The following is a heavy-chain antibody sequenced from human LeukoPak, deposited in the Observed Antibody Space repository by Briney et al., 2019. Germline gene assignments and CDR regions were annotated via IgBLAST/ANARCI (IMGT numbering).Heavy chain of an antibody. CDR2: INPNSGGT. D-gene: IGHD5-24*01. Sequence: ASVKVSCKASGGTFSSYAISWVRQAPGQGLEWMGRINPNSGGTNYAQKFQGRVTMTRDTSISTAYMELSRLRSDDTAVYYCARAVSRWLQFSWFDPWGQGTLVTVSS. V-gene: IGHV1-2*06. CDR3: ARAVSRWLQFSWFDP. J-gene: IGHJ5*02. CDR1: GGTFSSYA.